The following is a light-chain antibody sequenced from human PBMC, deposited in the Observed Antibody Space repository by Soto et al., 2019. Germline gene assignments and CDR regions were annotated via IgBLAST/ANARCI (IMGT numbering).Light chain of an antibody. V-gene: IGKV1-16*01. CDR1: QGIAHY. CDR3: LQYKTYPQT. Sequence: DIQMTQSPSSLSASVGDRVTITCRASQGIAHYLAWFQQKPGKAPTSLIYAASSLQSGVPSRFSGSRSETDFTLTISSLQPEDFATYYCLQYKTYPQTFGQGTKVEIK. CDR2: AAS. J-gene: IGKJ2*01.